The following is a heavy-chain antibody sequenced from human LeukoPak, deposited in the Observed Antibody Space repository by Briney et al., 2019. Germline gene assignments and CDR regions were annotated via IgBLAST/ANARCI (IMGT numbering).Heavy chain of an antibody. Sequence: GGSLRLSCAASGFTFSSYAMNWVRQAPGRGLEWVSAISGSGGSTYYADSVKGRFTISRDNSKNTLYLQMNSLRAEDTAVYYCAKDLYDYGGQAWGQGTLVTVSS. CDR2: ISGSGGST. D-gene: IGHD4-23*01. CDR1: GFTFSSYA. V-gene: IGHV3-23*01. J-gene: IGHJ4*02. CDR3: AKDLYDYGGQA.